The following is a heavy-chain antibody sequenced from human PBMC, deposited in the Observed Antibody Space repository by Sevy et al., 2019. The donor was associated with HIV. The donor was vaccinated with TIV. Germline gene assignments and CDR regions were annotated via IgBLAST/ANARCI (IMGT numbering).Heavy chain of an antibody. V-gene: IGHV1-2*06. CDR3: VREDNNAPRTLLSFDL. CDR2: INPNSGVT. D-gene: IGHD1-20*01. CDR1: GYMFSDYN. Sequence: ASVKVSCKATGYMFSDYNMHWVRQAPGQGLEWMALINPNSGVTTYAQKFRGRVSLTRDTSMSTAYMELSALTSDDTAVYYCVREDNNAPRTLLSFDLWGQGTMVTVSS. J-gene: IGHJ3*01.